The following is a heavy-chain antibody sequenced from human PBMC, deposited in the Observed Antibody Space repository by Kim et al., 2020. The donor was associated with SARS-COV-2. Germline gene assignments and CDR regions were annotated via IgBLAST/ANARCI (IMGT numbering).Heavy chain of an antibody. J-gene: IGHJ4*02. CDR2: IDPSDSYT. V-gene: IGHV5-10-1*01. CDR3: ARLRVTTYSPSGSGWDY. CDR1: GYSFTSYW. Sequence: GESLKISCKGSGYSFTSYWISWVRQMPGKGLEWMGRIDPSDSYTNYSPSFQGHVTISADKSISTAYLQWSSLKASDTAMYYCARLRVTTYSPSGSGWDYWGQGTLVTVSS. D-gene: IGHD4-17*01.